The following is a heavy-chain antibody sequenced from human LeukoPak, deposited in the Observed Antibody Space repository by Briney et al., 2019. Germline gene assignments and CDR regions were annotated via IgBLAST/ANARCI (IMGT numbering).Heavy chain of an antibody. Sequence: PSETLSLTCTVSGGSLSSGGYYRSWIRQHPGTGLEWIGYIYYSGSTYYNPSLKSRVTISVDTSKNQFSLKLSSVTAADTAVYYCARELGSIDYWGQGTLVTVSS. D-gene: IGHD3-16*01. V-gene: IGHV4-31*03. J-gene: IGHJ4*02. CDR2: IYYSGST. CDR3: ARELGSIDY. CDR1: GGSLSSGGYY.